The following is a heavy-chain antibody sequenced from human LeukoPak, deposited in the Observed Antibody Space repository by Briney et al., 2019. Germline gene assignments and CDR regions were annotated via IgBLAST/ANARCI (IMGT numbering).Heavy chain of an antibody. CDR2: INHSGST. CDR3: ARMVPNQYYFDY. D-gene: IGHD6-13*01. V-gene: IGHV4-34*01. CDR1: GGSFSGYY. Sequence: SETLSLTCAVYGGSFSGYYWSWIRQPPGKGLEWIGEINHSGSTNYNPSLKSRVTISVDTSKNQFSLKLSSVTAADTAVYYCARMVPNQYYFDYWGQGTLVTVSS. J-gene: IGHJ4*02.